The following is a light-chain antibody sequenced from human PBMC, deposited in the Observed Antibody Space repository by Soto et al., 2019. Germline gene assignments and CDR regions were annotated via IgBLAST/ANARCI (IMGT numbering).Light chain of an antibody. CDR1: PSVTNY. CDR2: DAS. CDR3: QQYNKWPRT. V-gene: IGKV3-15*01. Sequence: DIVLTQSPATLSLSPGERATLSCRASPSVTNYLAWYQQKPGQPPRLLIYDASTRATGIPARYSGSGSGTEFNFTISSLQSEDFAVYFCQQYNKWPRTFGQGTKVDNK. J-gene: IGKJ1*01.